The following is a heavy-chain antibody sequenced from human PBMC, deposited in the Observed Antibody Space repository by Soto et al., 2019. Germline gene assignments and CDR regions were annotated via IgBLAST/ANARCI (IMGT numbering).Heavy chain of an antibody. V-gene: IGHV3-7*01. Sequence: GGSLRLSCAASGFTFSSYWMSWVRQAPGKGLEWVANIKQDGSEKYYVDSVKGRFTISRDNAKNSLYLQMNSLRAEDTAVYYCARIYRGYDSYYFDYWGQGTLVTVSS. J-gene: IGHJ4*02. CDR1: GFTFSSYW. D-gene: IGHD5-12*01. CDR2: IKQDGSEK. CDR3: ARIYRGYDSYYFDY.